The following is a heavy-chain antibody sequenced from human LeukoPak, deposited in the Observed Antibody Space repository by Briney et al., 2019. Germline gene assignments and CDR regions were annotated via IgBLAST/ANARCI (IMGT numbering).Heavy chain of an antibody. Sequence: HTGGSLRLSCAASGFTFSSYAMSWVRQAPGKGLEWVSAISGSGGGTYYADSVKGRFTISRDNSKNTLYPQMNSLRAEDTAVYYCAKQGIAVAGIDYWGQGTLVTVSS. CDR2: ISGSGGGT. CDR1: GFTFSSYA. CDR3: AKQGIAVAGIDY. V-gene: IGHV3-23*01. J-gene: IGHJ4*02. D-gene: IGHD6-19*01.